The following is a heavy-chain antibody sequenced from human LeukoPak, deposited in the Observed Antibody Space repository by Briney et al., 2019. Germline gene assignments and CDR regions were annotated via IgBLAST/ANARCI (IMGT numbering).Heavy chain of an antibody. CDR3: ARGPVKIQLWPRPFDY. D-gene: IGHD5-18*01. CDR2: INHSGST. Sequence: SETLSLTCAVYGGSFSGYYWSWIRQPPGKGLEWIGEINHSGSTNYNPSLKGRVTISVDTSKNQFSLKLSSVTAADTAVYYCARGPVKIQLWPRPFDYWGQGTLVTVSS. V-gene: IGHV4-34*01. CDR1: GGSFSGYY. J-gene: IGHJ4*02.